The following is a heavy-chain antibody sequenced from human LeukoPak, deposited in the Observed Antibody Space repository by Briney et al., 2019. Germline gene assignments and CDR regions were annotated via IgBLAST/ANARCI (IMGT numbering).Heavy chain of an antibody. Sequence: GASVKVSCKASGYTFTSYYMHWVRQAPGQGLEWMGIINPSRGSTSYAQKFQGRVTMTRDTSTSTVYMELSSLRSEDTAVYYCARDLRHYGVPNHFDYWGQGTLVTVSS. J-gene: IGHJ4*02. V-gene: IGHV1-46*01. CDR2: INPSRGST. D-gene: IGHD3-16*01. CDR1: GYTFTSYY. CDR3: ARDLRHYGVPNHFDY.